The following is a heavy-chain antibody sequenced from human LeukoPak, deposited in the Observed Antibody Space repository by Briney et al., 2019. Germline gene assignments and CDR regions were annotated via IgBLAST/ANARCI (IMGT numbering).Heavy chain of an antibody. CDR3: AKSGISLDAFDI. Sequence: SETLSLTCAVYGGSFSGYYWSWIRQPPGKGLEWIGEINHSGSTNYNPSLKSRVTISVDTSKNQFSLKLSSVTAADTAVYYCAKSGISLDAFDIWGQGTMVAVSS. V-gene: IGHV4-34*01. J-gene: IGHJ3*02. D-gene: IGHD3-3*01. CDR2: INHSGST. CDR1: GGSFSGYY.